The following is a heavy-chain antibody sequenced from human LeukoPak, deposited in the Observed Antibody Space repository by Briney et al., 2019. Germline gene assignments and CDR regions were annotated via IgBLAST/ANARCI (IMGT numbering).Heavy chain of an antibody. D-gene: IGHD6-19*01. Sequence: ASVKVSCKASGYSFTSSDINWVRQAPGQGLEWMGWMNPNNGNTEYAQKFQGRLTITSNTATFTAYMELSSLTAEGTAIYYCARGSGWRSNFYYYMDVWGKGTTVTVSS. CDR1: GYSFTSSD. J-gene: IGHJ6*03. CDR3: ARGSGWRSNFYYYMDV. CDR2: MNPNNGNT. V-gene: IGHV1-8*03.